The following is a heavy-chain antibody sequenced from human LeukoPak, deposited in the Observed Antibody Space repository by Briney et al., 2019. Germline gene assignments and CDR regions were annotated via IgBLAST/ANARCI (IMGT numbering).Heavy chain of an antibody. V-gene: IGHV3-33*01. D-gene: IGHD3-22*01. Sequence: PGGSLRLSCAASGFTFSSYGMHWVHQAPGKGLEWVAVIWYDGSNKYYADSVKGRFTISRDNSKNTLYLQMNSLRAEDTAVYYCARDLHSTMIVENYADYWGQGTLVTVSS. CDR3: ARDLHSTMIVENYADY. CDR2: IWYDGSNK. CDR1: GFTFSSYG. J-gene: IGHJ4*02.